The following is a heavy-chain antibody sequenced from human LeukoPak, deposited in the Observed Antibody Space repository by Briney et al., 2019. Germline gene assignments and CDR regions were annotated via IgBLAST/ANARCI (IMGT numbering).Heavy chain of an antibody. V-gene: IGHV3-48*01. D-gene: IGHD3-10*01. CDR1: GFTFSTYS. J-gene: IGHJ3*02. CDR3: ARVGYYADDAFDI. CDR2: ISSGSSTI. Sequence: PGGSLRLSCAASGFTFSTYSMNWVRQAPGKGLEWLSYISSGSSTIYYADSVKGRFTISRDNAKNSLYLQMNSLRAEDTAVYYCARVGYYADDAFDIWGQGTMVTVSS.